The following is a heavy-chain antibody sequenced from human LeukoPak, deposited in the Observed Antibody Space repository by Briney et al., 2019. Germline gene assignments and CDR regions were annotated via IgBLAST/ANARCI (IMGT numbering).Heavy chain of an antibody. CDR2: VNAAGTAT. Sequence: GGSLRLSCVASGFTFSSYWMHWVRQAPGKGLVWVSHVNAAGTATRYADSVKGRFTISRDNAKNTLYLQMNSLRAEDTAVYYCARVDYGAYASFDIWGQGTMVTVSS. CDR3: ARVDYGAYASFDI. J-gene: IGHJ3*02. V-gene: IGHV3-74*01. D-gene: IGHD4-17*01. CDR1: GFTFSSYW.